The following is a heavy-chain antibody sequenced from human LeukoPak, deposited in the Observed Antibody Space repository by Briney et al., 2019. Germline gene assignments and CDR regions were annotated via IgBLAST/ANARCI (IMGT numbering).Heavy chain of an antibody. CDR3: VRGFNSFDI. CDR2: SGNRAARFPT. Sequence: PGGSLRLSCAASGFIFSDYYMDWVRQAPGKGLEWVARSGNRAARFPTMYAASVRGRFTISRDHSKDLLFLQMNSPKSEDAAVYYCVRGFNSFDIWGQGTRVTVSS. J-gene: IGHJ3*02. V-gene: IGHV3-72*01. CDR1: GFIFSDYY.